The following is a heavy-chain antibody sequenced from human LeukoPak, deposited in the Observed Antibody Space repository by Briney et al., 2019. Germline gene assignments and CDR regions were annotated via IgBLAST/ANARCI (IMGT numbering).Heavy chain of an antibody. CDR1: GFTFSSYS. Sequence: GGSLRLSCAASGFTFSSYSMNWVRQAPGKGLEWVSYISSSSSTIYYADSVKGRFTISRDNAKNSLYLQMNSMRAEDTAVYYSARGEDAFDIWGQGTMVTVSS. V-gene: IGHV3-48*01. CDR2: ISSSSSTI. CDR3: ARGEDAFDI. J-gene: IGHJ3*02.